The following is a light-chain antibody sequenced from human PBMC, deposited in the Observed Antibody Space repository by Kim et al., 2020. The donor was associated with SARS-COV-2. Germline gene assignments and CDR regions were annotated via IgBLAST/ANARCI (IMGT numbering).Light chain of an antibody. V-gene: IGKV1-17*01. Sequence: DIQMTQSPSFLSASVGDRVTITCRASQDIGNALGWYQQKPGRAPKRLIYITSSLQSGVPSRFSGSGSGTEFTLIISSLQPEDFATYYCLQHDSYPQTFGQGTKVDIK. CDR2: ITS. J-gene: IGKJ1*01. CDR1: QDIGNA. CDR3: LQHDSYPQT.